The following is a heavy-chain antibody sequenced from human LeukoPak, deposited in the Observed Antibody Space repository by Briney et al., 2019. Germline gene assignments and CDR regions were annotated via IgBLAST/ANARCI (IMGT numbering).Heavy chain of an antibody. Sequence: PGGSLRLSCAASGFTFSSYSMNWVRQAPGKGLEWVSSISSSSSYIYYADSVKGRFTISRDNAKNSLYLQMNSLRAEDTAVYYCARYYDSSGYLDYWGQGTLVTVSS. D-gene: IGHD3-22*01. V-gene: IGHV3-21*01. CDR2: ISSSSSYI. CDR3: ARYYDSSGYLDY. CDR1: GFTFSSYS. J-gene: IGHJ4*02.